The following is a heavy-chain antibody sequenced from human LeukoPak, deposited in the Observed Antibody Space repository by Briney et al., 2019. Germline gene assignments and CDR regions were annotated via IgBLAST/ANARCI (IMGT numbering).Heavy chain of an antibody. J-gene: IGHJ4*02. CDR1: GFTFSSYA. Sequence: GGSLRLSCAASGFTFSSYAMSWVRQAPGKGLEWVSAISGSGGSTYYADSVKGRFTISRDNSKSTLYLQMNSLRAEDTAVYYCAKIPGDSSGYYFDDYWGQGTLVTVSS. CDR3: AKIPGDSSGYYFDDY. V-gene: IGHV3-23*01. CDR2: ISGSGGST. D-gene: IGHD3-22*01.